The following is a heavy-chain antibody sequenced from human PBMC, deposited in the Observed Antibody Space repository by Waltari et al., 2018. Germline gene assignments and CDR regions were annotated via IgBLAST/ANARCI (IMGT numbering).Heavy chain of an antibody. CDR3: ARGLGATGDY. CDR2: IYSGGSP. CDR1: GFTFSSYA. Sequence: EVQLLESGGGLVQPGGSLRLSCAASGFTFSSYAMSWVRQAPGKGLEWVSVIYSGGSPYYADAVKGRFTISRDNSKNTLYLQMNSLRAEDTAVYYCARGLGATGDYWGQGTLVTVSS. D-gene: IGHD1-26*01. V-gene: IGHV3-23*03. J-gene: IGHJ4*02.